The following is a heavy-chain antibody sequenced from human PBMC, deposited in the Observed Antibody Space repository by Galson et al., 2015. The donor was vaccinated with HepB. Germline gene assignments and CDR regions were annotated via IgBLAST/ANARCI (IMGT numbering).Heavy chain of an antibody. CDR3: AGAGYCRSTYCFFAY. D-gene: IGHD2-2*01. Sequence: CAISGDSVSGNIVSWNWIRQSPSRRREWLGRTYFRSKWYYDYAVSVKSRITIKPDTAENQFSLQLHSVTPEDTAVYYCAGAGYCRSTYCFFAYWGQGTLVTVSS. V-gene: IGHV6-1*01. CDR1: GDSVSGNIVS. J-gene: IGHJ4*02. CDR2: TYFRSKWYY.